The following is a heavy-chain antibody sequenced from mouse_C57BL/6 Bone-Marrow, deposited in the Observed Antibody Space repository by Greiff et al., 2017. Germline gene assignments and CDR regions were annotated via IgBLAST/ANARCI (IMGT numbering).Heavy chain of an antibody. V-gene: IGHV1-39*01. CDR1: GYSFTDYN. CDR2: INPNYGTT. J-gene: IGHJ3*01. D-gene: IGHD3-2*02. Sequence: EVQLQQSGPDLVKPGASVKISCKASGYSFTDYNMNWVKQTNGKSLEWIGVINPNYGTTSYNQKFKGKATLTVDQSSSTAYMQLNSLISEDAAVDYCSKDSSGYLFAYWGQGTLVTVSA. CDR3: SKDSSGYLFAY.